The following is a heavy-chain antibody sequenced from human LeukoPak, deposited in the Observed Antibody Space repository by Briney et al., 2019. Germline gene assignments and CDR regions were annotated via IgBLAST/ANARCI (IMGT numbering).Heavy chain of an antibody. V-gene: IGHV3-23*01. J-gene: IGHJ4*02. CDR3: AKGSSWYEGEYYFDY. Sequence: PGGSLRLSCAASGVTFSSYAMSWVRQAPGKGLEWVSAISGSGGSTYYADSVKGRFTISRDNSKNTLYLQMNSLRAEDTAVYYCAKGSSWYEGEYYFDYWGQGTLVTVSS. CDR2: ISGSGGST. D-gene: IGHD6-13*01. CDR1: GVTFSSYA.